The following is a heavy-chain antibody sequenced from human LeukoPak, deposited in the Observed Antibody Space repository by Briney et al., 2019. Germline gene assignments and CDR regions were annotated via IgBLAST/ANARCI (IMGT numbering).Heavy chain of an antibody. Sequence: PGGSLRLSCAASGFTFSSYGMHWVRQAPGKGLEWVAFIRYDGSNKYYADSVKGRFTISRDNSKNTLYLQMSSLRAEDTAVYYCAKVIAVAGPGENDAFDIWGQGTMVTVSS. CDR1: GFTFSSYG. CDR3: AKVIAVAGPGENDAFDI. V-gene: IGHV3-30*02. CDR2: IRYDGSNK. D-gene: IGHD6-19*01. J-gene: IGHJ3*02.